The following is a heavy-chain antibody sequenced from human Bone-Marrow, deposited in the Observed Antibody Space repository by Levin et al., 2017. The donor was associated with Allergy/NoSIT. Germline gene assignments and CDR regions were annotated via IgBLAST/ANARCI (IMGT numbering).Heavy chain of an antibody. Sequence: GGSLRLSCAVSGFTFSSYAMSWVRQAPGKGLEWVSAISGSGGSTYYADSVKGRFTISRDNSKNTLYLQMNSLRAEDTAVYYCAKELCRGIAVAGCPFDYWGQGTLVTVSS. CDR1: GFTFSSYA. V-gene: IGHV3-23*01. D-gene: IGHD6-19*01. J-gene: IGHJ4*02. CDR2: ISGSGGST. CDR3: AKELCRGIAVAGCPFDY.